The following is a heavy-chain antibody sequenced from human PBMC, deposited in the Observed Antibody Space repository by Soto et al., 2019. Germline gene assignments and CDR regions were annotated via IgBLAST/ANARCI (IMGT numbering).Heavy chain of an antibody. J-gene: IGHJ5*02. CDR1: GYTFTSYD. CDR2: MNPNSGNT. Sequence: ASVKVSCKASGYTFTSYDINWVRQATGQGLEWMGWMNPNSGNTGYAQKFQGRVTMTRNTSISTAYMELSSLRSEDTAVYYCAGGYCSGGSCSYWFDPWGQGTLVTVSP. V-gene: IGHV1-8*01. CDR3: AGGYCSGGSCSYWFDP. D-gene: IGHD2-15*01.